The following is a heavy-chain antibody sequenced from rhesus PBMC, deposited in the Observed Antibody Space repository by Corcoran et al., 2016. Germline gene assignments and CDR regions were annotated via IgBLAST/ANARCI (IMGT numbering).Heavy chain of an antibody. J-gene: IGHJ4*01. CDR2: INPSNGKT. CDR1: GYTFTDYY. CDR3: ARVWTGSGCYAWGDY. D-gene: IGHD2-21*01. Sequence: QVQLVQSGAEVKKPGSSVKVSCKASGYTFTDYYMHWVRQAPRQVLEWMGWINPSNGKTKDAQKFQGRCTMTRDTTTSTAYMELSSLGSEDTAVYYCARVWTGSGCYAWGDYWGQGVLVTVSS. V-gene: IGHV1S2*01.